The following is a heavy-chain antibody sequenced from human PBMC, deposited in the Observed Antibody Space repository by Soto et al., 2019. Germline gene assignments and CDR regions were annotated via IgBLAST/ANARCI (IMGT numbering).Heavy chain of an antibody. CDR1: GYSLTSYW. J-gene: IGHJ6*02. Sequence: PGESLKISCKGSGYSLTSYWIGWVRQMPGKGLEWMGIIYPGDSDTRYSPSFQGQVTISADKSISTAYLQWSSLKASDTAMYYCARRLKPYSSSWYHYYYYGMDVWGQGTPVTVSS. V-gene: IGHV5-51*01. D-gene: IGHD6-13*01. CDR2: IYPGDSDT. CDR3: ARRLKPYSSSWYHYYYYGMDV.